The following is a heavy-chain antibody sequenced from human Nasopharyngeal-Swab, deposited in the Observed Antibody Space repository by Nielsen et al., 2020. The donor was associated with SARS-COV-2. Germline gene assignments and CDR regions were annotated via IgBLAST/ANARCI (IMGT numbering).Heavy chain of an antibody. CDR1: GFSFSHYA. Sequence: GESLKISCAASGFSFSHYAMSWVRQAPGKGLEWVSGISGSGRSTYYADSVKGRFTISRDNSQNTLFLQMNSLRAEDTAVYYCAKSDDAVDIWGQGTMVTVSS. CDR3: AKSDDAVDI. J-gene: IGHJ3*02. CDR2: ISGSGRST. V-gene: IGHV3-23*01.